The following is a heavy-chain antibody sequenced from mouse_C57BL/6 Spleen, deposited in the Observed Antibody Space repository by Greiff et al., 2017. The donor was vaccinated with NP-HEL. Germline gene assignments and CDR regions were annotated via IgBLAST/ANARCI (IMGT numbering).Heavy chain of an antibody. Sequence: EVQLQQSGPELVKPGASVKISCKASGYTFTDYYMNWVKQSHGKSLEWFGAINPNNGGTSYNQKFKGKATLIVDKSSSTAYMELRSLTSENSGVYYWARGNYDYDDGYAMDYWGQGTSGNVSS. J-gene: IGHJ4*01. CDR3: ARGNYDYDDGYAMDY. D-gene: IGHD2-4*01. CDR1: GYTFTDYY. V-gene: IGHV1-26*01. CDR2: INPNNGGT.